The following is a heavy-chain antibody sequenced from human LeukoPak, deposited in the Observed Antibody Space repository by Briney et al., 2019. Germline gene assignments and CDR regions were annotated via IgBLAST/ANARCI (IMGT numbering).Heavy chain of an antibody. V-gene: IGHV1-69*04. J-gene: IGHJ4*02. CDR1: GGTFSSYA. CDR3: ARAGYSSSWYDY. CDR2: IIPILGIA. Sequence: ASVKVSCKASGGTFSSYAISWVRQAPGQGLEWMGRIIPILGIANYAQKFQGRVTITADKSTSTAYMELSSLRSEDTAVYYCARAGYSSSWYDYWGQGALVTVSS. D-gene: IGHD6-13*01.